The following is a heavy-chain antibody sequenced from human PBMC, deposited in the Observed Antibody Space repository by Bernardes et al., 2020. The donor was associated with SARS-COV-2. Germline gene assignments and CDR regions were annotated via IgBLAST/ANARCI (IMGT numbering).Heavy chain of an antibody. CDR3: ARWGDIVATTTYYLDY. CDR2: ITHSGST. D-gene: IGHD5-12*01. J-gene: IGHJ4*02. CDR1: GGWFSGYY. V-gene: IGHV4-34*01. Sequence: SDTLYLTCAVYGGWFSGYYWSWIRRPPGKGLEWIGEITHSGSTNYNPSLTSRVTISVDTSKNQFSLKLSSVTAADTAVYYCARWGDIVATTTYYLDYWGQGTLVTVSS.